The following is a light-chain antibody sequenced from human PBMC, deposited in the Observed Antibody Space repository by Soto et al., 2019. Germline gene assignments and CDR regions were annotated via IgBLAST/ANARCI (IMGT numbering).Light chain of an antibody. J-gene: IGLJ1*01. CDR2: EGS. CDR1: SSDVGSYNL. Sequence: QSVLTQPASVSESPGQSITISCTGTSSDVGSYNLVSWYQQHPGKAPKLMIYEGSKRPSGVSNRFSGSKSGNTASLTISVLQAEDEADYYCCSYAGTSTYVFGTGTKVTVL. CDR3: CSYAGTSTYV. V-gene: IGLV2-23*01.